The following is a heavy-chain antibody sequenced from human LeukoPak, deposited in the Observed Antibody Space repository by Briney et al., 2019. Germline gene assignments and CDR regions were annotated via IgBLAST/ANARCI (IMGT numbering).Heavy chain of an antibody. V-gene: IGHV4-30-4*08. CDR2: IYYSGST. CDR1: GGSISSGDYY. Sequence: SETLSLTCTVSGGSISSGDYYWSWIRQPPGKGLEWIGYIYYSGSTYYNPSLKSRVTISVDTSKNQFSLKLSSVTAADTAVYYCARVDNWSRFDYWGQGTLVTVSS. CDR3: ARVDNWSRFDY. D-gene: IGHD1-1*01. J-gene: IGHJ4*02.